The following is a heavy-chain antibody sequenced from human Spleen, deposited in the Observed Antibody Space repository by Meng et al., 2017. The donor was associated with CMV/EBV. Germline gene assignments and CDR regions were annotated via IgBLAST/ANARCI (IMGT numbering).Heavy chain of an antibody. J-gene: IGHJ5*02. D-gene: IGHD2/OR15-2a*01. CDR1: SYW. Sequence: SYWMHWVRQAPGKGLVWVARIKSDGSSTTYADSVKGRFTISRDNAKNTLYLQMNSLRVEDTAVYFCARDPSLYCNNMICYDNWFDPWGQGTLVTVSS. CDR3: ARDPSLYCNNMICYDNWFDP. V-gene: IGHV3-74*03. CDR2: IKSDGSST.